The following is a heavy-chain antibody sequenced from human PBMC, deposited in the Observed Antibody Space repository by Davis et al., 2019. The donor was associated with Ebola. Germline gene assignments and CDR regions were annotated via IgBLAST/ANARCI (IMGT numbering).Heavy chain of an antibody. CDR2: IYYSGST. V-gene: IGHV4-39*01. CDR3: ARGVRRGMGHLYCSSTSCRGKPIYYYGMDV. J-gene: IGHJ6*04. D-gene: IGHD2-2*01. CDR1: GGSISSSSYY. Sequence: MPSETLSLTCTVSGGSISSSSYYWGWIRQPPGKGLEWIGSIYYSGSTYYNPSLKSRVTISVDTSKNQFSLKLSSVTAADTAVYYCARGVRRGMGHLYCSSTSCRGKPIYYYGMDVWGKGTTVTVSS.